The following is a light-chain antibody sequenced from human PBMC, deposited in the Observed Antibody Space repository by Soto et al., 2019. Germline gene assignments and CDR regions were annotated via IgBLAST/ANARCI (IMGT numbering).Light chain of an antibody. Sequence: DIQMTQSPSTLSASVGDRVTITCRASESISNWLAWYQKKQGKAPKLLIYKASSLESGVPSRFSGSGSGTEFTLTISSLQPDDFATYYCQQYTRFPLTFGGGTKVEIK. CDR1: ESISNW. V-gene: IGKV1-5*03. CDR3: QQYTRFPLT. J-gene: IGKJ4*01. CDR2: KAS.